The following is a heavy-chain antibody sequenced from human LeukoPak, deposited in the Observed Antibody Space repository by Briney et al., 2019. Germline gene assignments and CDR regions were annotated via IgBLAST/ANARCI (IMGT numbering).Heavy chain of an antibody. Sequence: ASVKVSCKASGYTFTSYAMNWVRQATGQGLEWMGWMNPNSGITAYAQKFQGRVTITRNTSISTAYMELSSLRSEDTAVYYCARDGERYSSGWYRDSYYYYYMDVWGKGTTVTVSS. J-gene: IGHJ6*03. CDR2: MNPNSGIT. CDR1: GYTFTSYA. CDR3: ARDGERYSSGWYRDSYYYYYMDV. D-gene: IGHD6-19*01. V-gene: IGHV1-8*03.